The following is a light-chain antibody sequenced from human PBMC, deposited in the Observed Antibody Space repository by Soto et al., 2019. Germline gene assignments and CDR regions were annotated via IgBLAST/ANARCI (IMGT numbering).Light chain of an antibody. J-gene: IGKJ4*01. V-gene: IGKV1-33*01. CDR2: DAS. Sequence: DIQMTQSPSSLSASVGDGVTITCQASQEISNSLNWYQQKPGKAPKLLIYDASNLETGVPSRFSGSGSGAEFTFTISGLQPEDFASYHCQQTYSDISFGGGTKVDI. CDR3: QQTYSDIS. CDR1: QEISNS.